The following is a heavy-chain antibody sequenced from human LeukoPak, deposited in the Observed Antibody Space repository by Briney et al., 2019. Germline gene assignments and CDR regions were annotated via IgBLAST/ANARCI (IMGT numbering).Heavy chain of an antibody. J-gene: IGHJ4*02. Sequence: GASVKVSCKASGYTFSSYYVHWVRQAPGQGLEWMGMIIPSDGFTSYAQKFQGRVTMTRDMSTSTVYMELSSLRSDDTAVYYCARGEYGSGSYHIDYWGQGTLVTVSS. CDR3: ARGEYGSGSYHIDY. V-gene: IGHV1-46*01. CDR1: GYTFSSYY. D-gene: IGHD3-10*01. CDR2: IIPSDGFT.